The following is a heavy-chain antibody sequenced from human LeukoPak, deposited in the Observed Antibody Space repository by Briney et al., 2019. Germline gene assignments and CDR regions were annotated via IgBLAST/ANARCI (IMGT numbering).Heavy chain of an antibody. CDR1: GGSFSGYY. V-gene: IGHV4-34*01. J-gene: IGHJ4*02. CDR3: ARGGDTVTTIFDY. D-gene: IGHD4-17*01. CDR2: INHSGST. Sequence: SETLSLACAVYGGSFSGYYWSWIRQPPGKGLEWIGEINHSGSTNYNPSLKSRVTISVDTSKNQFSLKLSSVTAADTAVYYCARGGDTVTTIFDYWGQGTLVTVSS.